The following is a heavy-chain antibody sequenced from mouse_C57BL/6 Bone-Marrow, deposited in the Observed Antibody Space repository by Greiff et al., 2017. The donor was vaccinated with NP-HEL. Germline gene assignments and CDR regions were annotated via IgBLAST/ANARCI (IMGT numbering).Heavy chain of an antibody. CDR3: ARRGFTTVVATHFDY. D-gene: IGHD1-1*01. CDR2: ISYDGSN. J-gene: IGHJ2*01. V-gene: IGHV3-6*01. CDR1: GYSITSGYY. Sequence: EVQLQQSGPGLVKPSQSLSLTCSVTGYSITSGYYWNWIRQFPGNKLEWMGYISYDGSNNYNPSLTNRISITRDTSKNQFFLKLNSVTTEVTATYYCARRGFTTVVATHFDYWGQGTTLTVSS.